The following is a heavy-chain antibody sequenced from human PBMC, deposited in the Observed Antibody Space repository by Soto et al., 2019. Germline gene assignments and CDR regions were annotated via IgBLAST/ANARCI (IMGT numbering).Heavy chain of an antibody. D-gene: IGHD3-3*01. Sequence: EVQLVESGGGLVKPGGSLRLSCAASGFTFSSYSMNWVRQAPGKGLEWVSSISSSSSYIYYADSVKGRFTISRDNAKNSLYLEMNSLRAEDTAVYDCARDPITIFGDGDPYYFDYWGQGTLVTVSS. V-gene: IGHV3-21*01. CDR1: GFTFSSYS. CDR2: ISSSSSYI. J-gene: IGHJ4*02. CDR3: ARDPITIFGDGDPYYFDY.